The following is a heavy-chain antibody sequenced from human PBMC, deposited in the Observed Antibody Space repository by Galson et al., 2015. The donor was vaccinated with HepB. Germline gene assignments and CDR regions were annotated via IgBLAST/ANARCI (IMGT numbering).Heavy chain of an antibody. J-gene: IGHJ4*02. CDR1: GFTVSSKY. V-gene: IGHV3-53*01. D-gene: IGHD3-22*01. CDR3: ARADYYDSSQDY. CDR2: IYSGGKT. Sequence: SLRLSCAVSGFTVSSKYMFWVRQAPGKGLEWVSVIYSGGKTYYADSVKGRFTISRDNAKNTLYLQMNSLRAEDTAVYYCARADYYDSSQDYWGQGTLVTVSS.